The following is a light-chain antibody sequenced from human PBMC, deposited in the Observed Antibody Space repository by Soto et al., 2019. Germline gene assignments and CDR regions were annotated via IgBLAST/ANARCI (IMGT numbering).Light chain of an antibody. CDR2: AAS. CDR1: QDITNY. Sequence: DIQMTQSPSSLSASVGDRVTITCQARQDITNYVNWYFQKPGKPPKLLISAASNSETVVPSKFSGSGSGTHFTFTISSLEPEDIATYYCQQYHSLPLTFGGGTKVEIK. V-gene: IGKV1-33*01. CDR3: QQYHSLPLT. J-gene: IGKJ4*01.